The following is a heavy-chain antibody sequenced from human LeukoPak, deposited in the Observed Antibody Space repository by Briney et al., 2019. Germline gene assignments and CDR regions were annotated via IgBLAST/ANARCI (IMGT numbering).Heavy chain of an antibody. D-gene: IGHD6-13*01. J-gene: IGHJ4*02. CDR1: GFTFSSYW. V-gene: IGHV3-74*01. CDR3: ARDREGYIPND. CDR2: INSDGSST. Sequence: GGSLRLSCAASGFTFSSYWMHWVRQAPGKGLVWVSRINSDGSSTSYAASVKGRFTISRDNAKNTLDLQMNSRRADDTAVYYCARDREGYIPNDWGQGTLVTVSS.